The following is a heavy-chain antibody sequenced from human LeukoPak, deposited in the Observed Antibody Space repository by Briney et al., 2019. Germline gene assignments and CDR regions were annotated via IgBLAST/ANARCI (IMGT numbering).Heavy chain of an antibody. CDR1: GYTLTELS. CDR3: ATDYLGHDGSLDY. CDR2: FDPEDGET. J-gene: IGHJ4*02. Sequence: GASVKVSCKVSGYTLTELSMQWVRQAPGKGLEWMGGFDPEDGETIYAQKFQGRVTMTEDTSTDTAYMELSSLRSEDTAVYYCATDYLGHDGSLDYWGQGTLVTVSS. D-gene: IGHD3-16*01. V-gene: IGHV1-24*01.